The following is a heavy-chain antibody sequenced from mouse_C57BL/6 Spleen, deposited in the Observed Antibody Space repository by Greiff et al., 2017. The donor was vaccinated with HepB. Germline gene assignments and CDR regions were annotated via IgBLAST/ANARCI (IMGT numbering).Heavy chain of an antibody. V-gene: IGHV1-69*01. Sequence: VKLQQPGAELVMPGASVKLSCKASGYTFTSYWMHWVKQRPGQGLEWIGEIDPSDSYTNYNQKFKGKSTLTVDKSSSTAYMQLSSLTSEDSAVYYCARRGTGPFAYWGQGTLVTVSA. D-gene: IGHD4-1*01. J-gene: IGHJ3*01. CDR1: GYTFTSYW. CDR3: ARRGTGPFAY. CDR2: IDPSDSYT.